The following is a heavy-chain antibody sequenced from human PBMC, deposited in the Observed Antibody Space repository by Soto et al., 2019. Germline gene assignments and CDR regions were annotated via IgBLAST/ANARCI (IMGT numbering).Heavy chain of an antibody. J-gene: IGHJ4*02. CDR2: IWYDGSNE. V-gene: IGHV3-33*01. CDR1: GFTFSDYG. Sequence: QVQLVDSGGGMVQPGGSLRLSCAASGFTFSDYGMHWVRQAPGKGLEWLAVIWYDGSNEYYADSVKGRFTISRDNSDDTLFLQMPRVRAEDTAVYFCARGDEVTAYAPRFEYWGQGTLVTVSS. CDR3: ARGDEVTAYAPRFEY. D-gene: IGHD2-21*02.